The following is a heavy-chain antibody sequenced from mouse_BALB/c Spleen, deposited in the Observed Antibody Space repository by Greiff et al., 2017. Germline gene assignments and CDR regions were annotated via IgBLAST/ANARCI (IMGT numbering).Heavy chain of an antibody. V-gene: IGHV5-12-2*01. CDR1: GFTFSSYT. J-gene: IGHJ4*01. Sequence: EVHLVESGGGLVQPGGSLKLSCAASGFTFSSYTMSWVRQTPEKRLEWVAYISNGGGSTYYPDTVKGRFTISRDNAKNTLYLQMSSLKSEDTAMYYCARQGDMITFYALDYWGQGTSVTVSS. CDR3: ARQGDMITFYALDY. CDR2: ISNGGGST. D-gene: IGHD2-4*01.